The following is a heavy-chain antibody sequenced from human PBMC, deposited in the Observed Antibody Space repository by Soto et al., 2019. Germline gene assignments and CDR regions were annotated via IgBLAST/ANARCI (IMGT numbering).Heavy chain of an antibody. Sequence: SETLSLTCTVSGGSISSYYWSWIRQPPGKGLEWIGYIYYSGSTNYNPSLKSRVTISVHTSKNQFSLKLSSVTAADTAVYYCARHFRGYDQFDYWGQGTLVTVSS. CDR3: ARHFRGYDQFDY. D-gene: IGHD5-12*01. CDR1: GGSISSYY. V-gene: IGHV4-59*08. J-gene: IGHJ4*02. CDR2: IYYSGST.